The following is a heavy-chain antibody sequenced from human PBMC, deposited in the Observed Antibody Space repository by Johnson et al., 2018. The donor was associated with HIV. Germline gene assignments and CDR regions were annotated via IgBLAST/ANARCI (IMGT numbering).Heavy chain of an antibody. D-gene: IGHD3-10*01. J-gene: IGHJ3*02. Sequence: EVPLVESGGGVFRPGGSLRLSCVASGFTFDDYGMSWVRQAPGKGLEWVSGINWNGGSTGYADSVKGRFTIPRANSKNTLYLQMNSLRAEDTAVYYCARDPPSYGSGSYFRAFDIWGQGTMVTVSS. CDR1: GFTFDDYG. CDR2: INWNGGST. CDR3: ARDPPSYGSGSYFRAFDI. V-gene: IGHV3-20*04.